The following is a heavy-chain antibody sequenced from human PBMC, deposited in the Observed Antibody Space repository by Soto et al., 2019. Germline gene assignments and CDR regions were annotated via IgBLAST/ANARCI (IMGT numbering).Heavy chain of an antibody. J-gene: IGHJ1*01. Sequence: PSETLSLTCTVSGGSISSSSYYWGWIRQPPGKGLEWIGSIYYSGSTYYNPSLKSRVTISVDTSKNQFSLKLSSVTAADTAVYYCATLRGRWLQLRSEPLYDPCWGQGTLVTVSS. CDR2: IYYSGST. CDR3: ATLRGRWLQLRSEPLYDPC. CDR1: GGSISSSSYY. V-gene: IGHV4-39*01. D-gene: IGHD5-12*01.